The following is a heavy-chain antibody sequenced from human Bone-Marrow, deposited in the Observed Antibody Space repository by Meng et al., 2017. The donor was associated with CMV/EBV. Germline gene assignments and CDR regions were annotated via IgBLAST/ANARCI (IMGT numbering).Heavy chain of an antibody. J-gene: IGHJ4*02. CDR3: ARGRRITGTTGEADFDY. V-gene: IGHV3-30*04. Sequence: GESLKISCAASGFTFSSYAMHWVRQAPGKGLEWVAVISYDGSNKYYADSVKGRFTISRDNSKNTLYLQMNSLRAEDTAVYYCARGRRITGTTGEADFDYWGQGTRVTGSS. D-gene: IGHD1-7*01. CDR1: GFTFSSYA. CDR2: ISYDGSNK.